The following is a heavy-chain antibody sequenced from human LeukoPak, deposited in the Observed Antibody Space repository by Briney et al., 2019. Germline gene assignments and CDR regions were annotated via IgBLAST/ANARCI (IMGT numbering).Heavy chain of an antibody. CDR3: ARGVARGRTVVRALFDY. V-gene: IGHV4-34*01. CDR1: GGSFSGDY. Sequence: SETLSLTCAVYGGSFSGDYWSWIRQPPGKGVEGVGEVNHSASTNYNPSLTSRGPISVDTYKTQFSLNLSSVTAADTAVYYCARGVARGRTVVRALFDYWGQGTLVTVSS. CDR2: VNHSAST. J-gene: IGHJ4*02. D-gene: IGHD4-23*01.